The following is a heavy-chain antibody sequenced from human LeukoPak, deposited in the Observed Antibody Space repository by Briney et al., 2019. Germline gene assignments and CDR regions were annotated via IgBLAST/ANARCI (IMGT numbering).Heavy chain of an antibody. V-gene: IGHV4-34*01. Sequence: PSETLSLTCAVYGGSFSGYYWSWIRQPPGKGLEWIGEINHSGSTNYNPSLKSRVTISVDTSKNQFSLKLSSVTAADTAVYYCARADSADCSSTSCRTGRQNDYWGQGTLVTVSS. J-gene: IGHJ4*02. CDR2: INHSGST. CDR3: ARADSADCSSTSCRTGRQNDY. D-gene: IGHD2-2*01. CDR1: GGSFSGYY.